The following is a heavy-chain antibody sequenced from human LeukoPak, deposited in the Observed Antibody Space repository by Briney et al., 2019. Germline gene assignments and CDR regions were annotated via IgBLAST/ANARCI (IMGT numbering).Heavy chain of an antibody. CDR1: GFTFSSYG. D-gene: IGHD6-6*01. J-gene: IGHJ6*02. Sequence: GRSLRLSCAASGFTFSSYGMHWVRQAPGKGLEWVAVISYDGSNKYYADSVKGRFTISRDNPKNTLYLQMNSLRAEDTAVYYCAKDLFLLVYYYYGMDVWGQGTTVTVSS. V-gene: IGHV3-30*18. CDR2: ISYDGSNK. CDR3: AKDLFLLVYYYYGMDV.